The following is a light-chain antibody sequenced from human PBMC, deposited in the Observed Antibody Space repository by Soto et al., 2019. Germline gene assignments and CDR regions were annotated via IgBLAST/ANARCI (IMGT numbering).Light chain of an antibody. CDR2: LNSDGSH. J-gene: IGLJ1*01. Sequence: QPVLTQSPSASASLGASVKLTCTLSSGHRSYAIAWHQQRPEKGPRYLMKLNSDGSHSKGDGIPDRFSGSSSGAERYLTISSLQSEDEADYYCQTWGSGIHYVFGTGTKLTVL. CDR3: QTWGSGIHYV. CDR1: SGHRSYA. V-gene: IGLV4-69*01.